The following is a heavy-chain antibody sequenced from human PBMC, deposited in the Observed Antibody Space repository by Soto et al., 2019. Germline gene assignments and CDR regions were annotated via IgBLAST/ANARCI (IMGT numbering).Heavy chain of an antibody. J-gene: IGHJ2*01. Sequence: PGGSLRLSCPASGFTFSSYGMHWVRQAPGKGLEWVAVISYDGSNKYYADSVTGRLTISRDNSKNTLYLQMNSLRAKHTAVYYCAKNTAKWLRLSWYFDLWGRGTLVTVSS. CDR3: AKNTAKWLRLSWYFDL. V-gene: IGHV3-30*18. CDR1: GFTFSSYG. CDR2: ISYDGSNK. D-gene: IGHD5-12*01.